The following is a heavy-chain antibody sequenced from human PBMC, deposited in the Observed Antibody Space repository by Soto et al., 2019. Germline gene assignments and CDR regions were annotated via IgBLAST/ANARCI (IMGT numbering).Heavy chain of an antibody. Sequence: ASVKVSCKASGYTFTSYDINWVRQATGQGLEWMGWMNPNSGNTGYAQKFQGRVTMTRNTSISTAYMELSSLRSEDTAVYYCARVPKYYDFWGGYYWAGPDYYYYYDMDVWGQGTTVTVSS. V-gene: IGHV1-8*01. J-gene: IGHJ6*02. CDR2: MNPNSGNT. D-gene: IGHD3-3*01. CDR3: ARVPKYYDFWGGYYWAGPDYYYYYDMDV. CDR1: GYTFTSYD.